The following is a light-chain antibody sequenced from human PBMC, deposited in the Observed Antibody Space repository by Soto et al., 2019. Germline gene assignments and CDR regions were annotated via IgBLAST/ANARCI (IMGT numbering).Light chain of an antibody. CDR3: CSYAGRRV. J-gene: IGLJ3*02. CDR1: SSDVGDYNY. Sequence: QSALTQPHSVSGSPGQSVTISCTGTSSDVGDYNYVSWYQHHPGKAPKLMIFDVTERPSGVPDRFCGSKSGNTASLTISGLQAEDEADFYCCSYAGRRVFGGGTKLTVL. CDR2: DVT. V-gene: IGLV2-11*01.